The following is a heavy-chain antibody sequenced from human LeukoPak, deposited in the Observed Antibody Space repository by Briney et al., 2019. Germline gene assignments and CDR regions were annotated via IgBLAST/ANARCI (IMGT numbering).Heavy chain of an antibody. J-gene: IGHJ4*02. CDR1: GVTFSSYS. V-gene: IGHV3-48*01. CDR2: ISSSSSTI. Sequence: PGGSLRLSCAASGVTFSSYSMNWVRQAPGKGLEWVSYISSSSSTIYYADSVKGRFTISRDNAKNSPYLQMNSLRAEDTAVYYCAREQFRGVTPGDYWGQGTLVTVSS. D-gene: IGHD3-10*01. CDR3: AREQFRGVTPGDY.